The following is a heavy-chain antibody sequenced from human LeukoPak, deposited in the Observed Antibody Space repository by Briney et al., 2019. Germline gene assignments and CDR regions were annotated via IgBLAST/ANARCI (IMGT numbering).Heavy chain of an antibody. V-gene: IGHV3-23*01. D-gene: IGHD2-2*01. J-gene: IGHJ6*03. CDR3: ATFPYCSSTSCLPGSYYYYMDV. CDR2: ISGSGGST. CDR1: GFTFSSYA. Sequence: GGSLRLSCAASGFTFSSYAMSWVRQAPGKGLEWVSAISGSGGSTYYADSVKGRFTISRDNAKNSLYLQMNSLRAEDTAVYYCATFPYCSSTSCLPGSYYYYMDVWGKGTTVTVSS.